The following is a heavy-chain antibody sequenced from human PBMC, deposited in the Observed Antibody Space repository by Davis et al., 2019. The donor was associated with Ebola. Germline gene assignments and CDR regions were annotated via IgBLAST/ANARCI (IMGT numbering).Heavy chain of an antibody. Sequence: GGSLRLSCAASGFTFSSYGMRWVRQAPGKGLEWVAVIWYDGSNKYYADSVKGRFTISRDNSKNTLYLQMNSLRAEDTAVYYCARVSPYGDSDYWGQGTLVTVSS. D-gene: IGHD4-17*01. CDR2: IWYDGSNK. CDR1: GFTFSSYG. V-gene: IGHV3-33*08. J-gene: IGHJ4*02. CDR3: ARVSPYGDSDY.